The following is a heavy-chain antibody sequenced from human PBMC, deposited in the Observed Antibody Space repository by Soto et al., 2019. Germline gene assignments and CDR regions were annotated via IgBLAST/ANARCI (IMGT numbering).Heavy chain of an antibody. J-gene: IGHJ6*02. CDR1: GYRFTSYW. V-gene: IGHV5-51*01. CDR2: IYPGDSDT. Sequence: PGESLKISCKGSGYRFTSYWIGWVRQMPGKGLEWMGIIYPGDSDTKYNPSFQGQVTISADKSITTTYLQWSSLKASDTAIYYCAASIFYYGMDVWGQGTTVTVSS. CDR3: AASIFYYGMDV.